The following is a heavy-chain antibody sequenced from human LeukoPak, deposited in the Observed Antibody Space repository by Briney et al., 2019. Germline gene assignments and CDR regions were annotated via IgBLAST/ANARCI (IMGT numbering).Heavy chain of an antibody. CDR1: GGTFSSYA. D-gene: IGHD1-7*01. J-gene: IGHJ4*02. V-gene: IGHV1-69*13. Sequence: ASVKVSCKASGGTFSSYAISWVRQAPGQGLEWMGGIIPIFGTANYAQKFQGRVTITADESTSTAYMEPSSLRSEDTAVYYCARDLTGTTSYWGQGTLVTVSS. CDR3: ARDLTGTTSY. CDR2: IIPIFGTA.